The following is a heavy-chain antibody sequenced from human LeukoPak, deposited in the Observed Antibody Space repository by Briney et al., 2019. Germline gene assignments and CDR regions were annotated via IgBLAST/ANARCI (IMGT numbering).Heavy chain of an antibody. CDR1: GGSFSTYP. Sequence: SVKVSCKASGGSFSTYPFTWVRQAPGQGLEWMGEIVPIIGSPNYTQTFQGRLAITADESTNTAYMELSGLKSDDTAVYYCAVVPQDIVVLPTAPSLDYWGPGPLVIVSS. CDR2: IVPIIGSP. J-gene: IGHJ4*02. D-gene: IGHD2-15*01. CDR3: AVVPQDIVVLPTAPSLDY. V-gene: IGHV1-69*13.